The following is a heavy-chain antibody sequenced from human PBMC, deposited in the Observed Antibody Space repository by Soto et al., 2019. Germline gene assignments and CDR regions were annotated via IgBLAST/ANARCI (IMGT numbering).Heavy chain of an antibody. CDR1: GYTFTSYG. J-gene: IGHJ6*02. CDR3: ARGTAGTTSYYYYGMDV. CDR2: ISAYNGNT. D-gene: IGHD1-1*01. V-gene: IGHV1-18*01. Sequence: QVQLVQSGAEVKKPGASVKVSCKASGYTFTSYGISWVRQAPGQGLEWMGWISAYNGNTNYAQKLQGRVTMTTDTSRSTAYMELRSLRSDDTAVYYCARGTAGTTSYYYYGMDVWGQGTTVTVSS.